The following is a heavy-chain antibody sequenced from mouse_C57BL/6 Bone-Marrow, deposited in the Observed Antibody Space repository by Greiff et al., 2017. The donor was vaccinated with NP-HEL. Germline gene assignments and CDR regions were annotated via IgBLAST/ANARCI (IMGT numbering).Heavy chain of an antibody. V-gene: IGHV7-3*01. CDR1: GFTFTDYY. CDR2: IRNKANGYST. CDR3: ARSIYYDYADDPFYAMDY. J-gene: IGHJ4*01. D-gene: IGHD2-4*01. Sequence: EVQLVESGGGLVQPGGSLSLSCAASGFTFTDYYMSWVRQPPGKALEWLVFIRNKANGYSTEYSASVKGRFTISSANSQSILYLQMNALRAEDSAAYYCARSIYYDYADDPFYAMDYWGQGTSVTVSS.